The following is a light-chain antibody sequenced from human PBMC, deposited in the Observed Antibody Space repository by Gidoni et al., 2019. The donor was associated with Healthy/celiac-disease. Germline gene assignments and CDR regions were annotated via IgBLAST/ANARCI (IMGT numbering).Light chain of an antibody. CDR1: QSVSSY. J-gene: IGKJ5*01. V-gene: IGKV3-11*01. CDR2: DAF. CDR3: QQRSNWPIT. Sequence: EIVLTQSPATLSLSPGERATLSCRASQSVSSYLAWYQQKPGQAPRLLIYDAFNRATGIPARFSGSGSGTDFTLTISSLEPEDFAVYYCQQRSNWPITFXQXTRLEIK.